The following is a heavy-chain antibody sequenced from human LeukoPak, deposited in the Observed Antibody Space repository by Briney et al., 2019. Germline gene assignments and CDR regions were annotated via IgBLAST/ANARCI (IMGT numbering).Heavy chain of an antibody. Sequence: PSETLSLTCTVSDHSISSGYYWGWIRQPPGKGLEWIGSINHSGTPYYNPSLKSRVTISVDTSKNQFSLKLTSVTAADTAVYYCARDGTYYYDSSGSKPSPFDYWGQGTLVTVSS. V-gene: IGHV4-38-2*02. CDR3: ARDGTYYYDSSGSKPSPFDY. D-gene: IGHD3-22*01. CDR1: DHSISSGYY. J-gene: IGHJ4*02. CDR2: INHSGTP.